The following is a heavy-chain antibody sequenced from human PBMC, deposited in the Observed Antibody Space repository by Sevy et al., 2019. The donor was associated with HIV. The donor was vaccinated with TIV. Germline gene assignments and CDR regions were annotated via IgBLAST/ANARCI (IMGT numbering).Heavy chain of an antibody. Sequence: GGSLRLSCAASGFTFSKYSVSWVRQPPGKGLEWVSTLSFGGGEINYADSVKGRFTISRDNSKSSVYLQMNNLRPEDTAVYYCAREGCTKPHDYWGQGTLVTVSS. CDR1: GFTFSKYS. D-gene: IGHD2-8*01. CDR3: AREGCTKPHDY. V-gene: IGHV3-23*01. J-gene: IGHJ4*02. CDR2: LSFGGGEI.